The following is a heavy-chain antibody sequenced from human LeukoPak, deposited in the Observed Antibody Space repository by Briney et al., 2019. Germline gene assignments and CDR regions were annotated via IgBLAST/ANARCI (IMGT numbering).Heavy chain of an antibody. Sequence: GGSLRLSCAASGFTFSSYAMHWVRQAPGKGLEWVAVISYDGSNKYYADSVKGRFTISRDNSKNTLYLQMNSLRAEDTAVYYCARDWIAARPGHFRGAFDIWGQGTMVTVSS. CDR3: ARDWIAARPGHFRGAFDI. CDR2: ISYDGSNK. D-gene: IGHD6-6*01. J-gene: IGHJ3*02. CDR1: GFTFSSYA. V-gene: IGHV3-30-3*01.